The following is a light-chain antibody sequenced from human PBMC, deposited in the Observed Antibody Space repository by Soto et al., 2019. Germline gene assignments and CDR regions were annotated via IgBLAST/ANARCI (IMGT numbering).Light chain of an antibody. CDR1: QTINKNY. CDR2: SAS. CDR3: QYYGRSPLT. V-gene: IGKV3-20*01. Sequence: ESELTQSPGTLSLSPGERATLSRRASQTINKNYFAWYQQKPGQAPRPLMYSASSRATGSPDRFSGSGSGTDFTLTISRLEPEDFAVYYCQYYGRSPLTFGGGTKVDIK. J-gene: IGKJ4*01.